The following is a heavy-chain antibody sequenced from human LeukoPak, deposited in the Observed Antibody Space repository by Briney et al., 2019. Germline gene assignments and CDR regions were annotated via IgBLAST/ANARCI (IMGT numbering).Heavy chain of an antibody. CDR2: LIPIFGTA. CDR3: ARDRVSCSSTSCYGPFDP. J-gene: IGHJ5*02. CDR1: GGTFSSYA. D-gene: IGHD2-2*01. Sequence: PSVKVSCKASGGTFSSYAISWVRQVPGQGLEWMGGLIPIFGTANYAQKFQGRVTITADESTSTAYMELSSLRSEDTAVYYCARDRVSCSSTSCYGPFDPWGQGTLVTVSS. V-gene: IGHV1-69*13.